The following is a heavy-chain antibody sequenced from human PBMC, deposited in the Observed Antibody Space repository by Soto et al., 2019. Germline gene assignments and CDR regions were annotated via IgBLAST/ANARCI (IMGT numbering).Heavy chain of an antibody. CDR2: INSDGSST. J-gene: IGHJ2*01. CDR3: ARGGSLNWYFDL. CDR1: GFTFSSYW. D-gene: IGHD1-26*01. V-gene: IGHV3-74*01. Sequence: EVQLVESGGGLVQPGGSLRLSCAASGFTFSSYWMHWVRQAPGKGLVWVSRINSDGSSTSYADSVKGRFTISRDNAKNTLYRQRNSRRAEDTAVYYCARGGSLNWYFDLWGRGTLVTVSS.